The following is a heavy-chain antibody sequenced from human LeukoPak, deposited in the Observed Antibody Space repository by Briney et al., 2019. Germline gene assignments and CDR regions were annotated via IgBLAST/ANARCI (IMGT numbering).Heavy chain of an antibody. V-gene: IGHV3-23*01. CDR2: ISGSGGRT. CDR1: AFTFSSYA. J-gene: IGHJ4*02. D-gene: IGHD3-22*01. CDR3: AKDPGAYDSSGYWGH. Sequence: AGYLSLYGAASAFTFSSYAMSWLRQAPGKGLEWGLAISGSGGRTYYADSVKGRFTISRDNSKNTLYLQMNSLRAEDTAVYYCAKDPGAYDSSGYWGHWGQGTLVTVSS.